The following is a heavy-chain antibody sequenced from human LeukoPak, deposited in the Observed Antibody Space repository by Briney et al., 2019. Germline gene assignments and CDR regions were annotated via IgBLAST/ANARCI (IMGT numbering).Heavy chain of an antibody. CDR3: ARGGSSGYHYNAFDI. D-gene: IGHD3-22*01. J-gene: IGHJ3*02. CDR1: GFPFSIYW. V-gene: IGHV3-7*02. CDR2: IKSDGSEK. Sequence: PGGSLRLSCAASGFPFSIYWMTWVRQAPGKGLEWVANIKSDGSEKYYVDSAKGRFTISRDNSKTSLYLQMSSLRAEDTAVYYCARGGSSGYHYNAFDIWGLGTMVTVSS.